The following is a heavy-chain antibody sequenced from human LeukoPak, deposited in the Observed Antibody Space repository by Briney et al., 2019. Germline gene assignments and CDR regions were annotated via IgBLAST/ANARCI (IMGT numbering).Heavy chain of an antibody. Sequence: SETLSLTCTVSGGSISNYYWSWIRQPAGKGLEWIGRIYTSGSTNYNPSLKSRVTMSVDTSKNQFSLKLSSVTAADTAVYYCARPGDDSSGRSGAFDIWGQGTMVTVSS. J-gene: IGHJ3*02. CDR2: IYTSGST. V-gene: IGHV4-4*07. D-gene: IGHD6-19*01. CDR1: GGSISNYY. CDR3: ARPGDDSSGRSGAFDI.